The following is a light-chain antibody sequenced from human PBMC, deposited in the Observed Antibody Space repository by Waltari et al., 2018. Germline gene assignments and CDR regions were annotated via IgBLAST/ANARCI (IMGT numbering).Light chain of an antibody. CDR2: DAS. Sequence: EVVMTQSPATLSVSPGERASLPCRASQSIATNLAWYQQKPGQSPRLLVYDASTRAPSIPARFRGSGSGTEFTRTISSLQSEDSAVYYCQQYNRWPPITFGQGTRLEIK. J-gene: IGKJ5*01. V-gene: IGKV3-15*01. CDR3: QQYNRWPPIT. CDR1: QSIATN.